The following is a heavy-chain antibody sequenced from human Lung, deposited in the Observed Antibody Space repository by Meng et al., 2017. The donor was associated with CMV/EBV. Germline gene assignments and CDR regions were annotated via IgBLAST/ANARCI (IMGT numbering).Heavy chain of an antibody. V-gene: IGHV1-18*01. CDR2: ISTRSDGI. Sequence: ASVXVSCKASGYTFTKYGISWVRQAPGQGLEWMAWISTRSDGIKYAQNFQDRVTLTTDTSTRTAYMELGGLRSDDTAMYYCARDVDWSLDYWCKGTLVTVSS. J-gene: IGHJ4*02. D-gene: IGHD3-9*01. CDR1: GYTFTKYG. CDR3: ARDVDWSLDY.